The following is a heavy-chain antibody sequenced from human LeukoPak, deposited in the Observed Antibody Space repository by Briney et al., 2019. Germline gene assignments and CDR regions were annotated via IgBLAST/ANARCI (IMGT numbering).Heavy chain of an antibody. Sequence: GGSLRLSCAASGFTFSNAWMNWVRQAPGKGLEWVGHIRSKADGGTTDYAAPVKGRFTISRDDSKNTLYLQMNSLKTEDTALYYCTTDQFLRSTTYYGMDVWGQGTTVTVSS. CDR2: IRSKADGGTT. CDR3: TTDQFLRSTTYYGMDV. CDR1: GFTFSNAW. J-gene: IGHJ6*02. D-gene: IGHD5-12*01. V-gene: IGHV3-15*07.